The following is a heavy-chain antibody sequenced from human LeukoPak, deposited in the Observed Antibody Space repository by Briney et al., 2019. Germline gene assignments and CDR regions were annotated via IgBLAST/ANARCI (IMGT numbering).Heavy chain of an antibody. CDR2: IKQDGSEK. Sequence: GGSLRLSCAASGFTFSSYWMSWVRQAPGKGLEWVANIKQDGSEKYYVDSVKGRFTISRDNAKNSLYLQMNSLRAEDTAVYYCASYQLRYYYYGMDVWGQGTTVTVPS. CDR1: GFTFSSYW. J-gene: IGHJ6*02. CDR3: ASYQLRYYYYGMDV. V-gene: IGHV3-7*01. D-gene: IGHD2-2*01.